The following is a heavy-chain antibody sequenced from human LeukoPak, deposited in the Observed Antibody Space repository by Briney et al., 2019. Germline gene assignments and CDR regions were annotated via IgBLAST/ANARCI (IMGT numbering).Heavy chain of an antibody. Sequence: SVKVSCKASGGTFSSYAISWVRQAPGQGLEWMGGIIPIFGTANYAQKFQGRVTITADESTSTAYMELSSLRSEGTAVYYCARATRYYDSSGYPTLATYYFDYWGQGTLVTVSS. J-gene: IGHJ4*02. CDR3: ARATRYYDSSGYPTLATYYFDY. V-gene: IGHV1-69*13. CDR1: GGTFSSYA. D-gene: IGHD3-22*01. CDR2: IIPIFGTA.